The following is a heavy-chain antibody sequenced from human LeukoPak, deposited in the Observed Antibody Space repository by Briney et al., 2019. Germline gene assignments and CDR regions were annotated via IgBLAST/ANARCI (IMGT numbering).Heavy chain of an antibody. CDR2: IYYSGST. V-gene: IGHV4-59*11. D-gene: IGHD1-26*01. Sequence: SETLSLTCTVSGGSISSHYWSWIRQPPGKGLEWIGYIYYSGSTNYNPSLKSRVTISVDTSQNQFSLKLSSVTAADTAVYYCARHGSSDPVFWFDPWGQGTLVTVSS. CDR1: GGSISSHY. J-gene: IGHJ5*02. CDR3: ARHGSSDPVFWFDP.